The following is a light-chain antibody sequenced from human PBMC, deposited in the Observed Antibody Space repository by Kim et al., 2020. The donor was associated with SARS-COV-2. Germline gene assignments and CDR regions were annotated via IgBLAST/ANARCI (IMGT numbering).Light chain of an antibody. CDR1: NVGSKS. J-gene: IGLJ3*02. CDR2: YDS. V-gene: IGLV3-21*04. Sequence: PGKTARVTCGGNNVGSKSVHWYQQKPGQAPVLVIYYDSDRPSGSPERFSGSNAGNTATLTISRVEAGDEADYYCQVWDSSSDHWVFGGGTQLTVL. CDR3: QVWDSSSDHWV.